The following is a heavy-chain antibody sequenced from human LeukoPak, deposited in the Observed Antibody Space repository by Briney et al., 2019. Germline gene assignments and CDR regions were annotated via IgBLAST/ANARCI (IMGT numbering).Heavy chain of an antibody. Sequence: PGRSLRLSCAASGFTFSSYGMHWVRQAPGKGLEWVAVISYDGSNKYYADSVKGRFTISRDNSKNTLYLQMNSLRAEDTAVYYCARDGLGSTKYSSSWYKMWEFGSYYFDYWGQGTLVTVSS. V-gene: IGHV3-30*03. D-gene: IGHD6-13*01. CDR2: ISYDGSNK. CDR1: GFTFSSYG. J-gene: IGHJ4*02. CDR3: ARDGLGSTKYSSSWYKMWEFGSYYFDY.